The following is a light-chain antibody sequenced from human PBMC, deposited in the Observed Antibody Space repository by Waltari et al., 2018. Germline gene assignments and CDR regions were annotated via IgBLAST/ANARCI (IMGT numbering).Light chain of an antibody. CDR2: WAS. CDR3: HQFYINPPT. Sequence: DIVMTQSPDSLAVSLGERATINCRSSQSVLFSSNHKNYLAWYQQKPGQPPKLLIYWASIRESGVPDRFSGSGSVTDFSLTISSLQTEDVAVYYCHQFYINPPTFGQGTKLEIK. J-gene: IGKJ2*01. CDR1: QSVLFSSNHKNY. V-gene: IGKV4-1*01.